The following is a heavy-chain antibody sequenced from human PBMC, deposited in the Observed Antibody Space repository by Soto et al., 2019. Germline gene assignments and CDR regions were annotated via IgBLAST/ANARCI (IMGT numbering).Heavy chain of an antibody. CDR1: GFTFSTYS. V-gene: IGHV3-48*02. D-gene: IGHD3-22*01. CDR2: ISRSSTTI. J-gene: IGHJ4*02. CDR3: ARDRSGYCDNTVCEVDY. Sequence: EVQLVESGGGLVQPGGSLRLSCAASGFTFSTYSMNWVRQAPGKGLEWVSYISRSSTTIYYADSVKGRFTISRDNAKNSLYLQMNSLRDEDTAVYYCARDRSGYCDNTVCEVDYWGQGTLVTVSS.